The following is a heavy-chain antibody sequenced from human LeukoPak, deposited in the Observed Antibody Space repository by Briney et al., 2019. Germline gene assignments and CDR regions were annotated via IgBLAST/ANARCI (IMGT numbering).Heavy chain of an antibody. CDR3: ARGARLQPMGEF. V-gene: IGHV3-23*01. CDR2: ISGSGGST. Sequence: PGGSLRLSCAASGFTFSSYGMSWVRQAPGKGLEWVSAISGSGGSTYYADSVKGRFTISRDNSKNTLYLQMNSLRVEDTALYYCARGARLQPMGEFWGQGTLVTVSS. J-gene: IGHJ4*02. CDR1: GFTFSSYG. D-gene: IGHD4-11*01.